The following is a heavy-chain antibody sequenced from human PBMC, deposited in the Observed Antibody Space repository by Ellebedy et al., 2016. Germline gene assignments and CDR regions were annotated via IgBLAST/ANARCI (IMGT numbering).Heavy chain of an antibody. Sequence: SETLSLXXIVSGDSINSGGYYWSWIRQPAGKGLEWIGSIYHRGSTYYNPSLKSRVTMSVDTSKNHFSLKLSSVTASDTAVYYCARDLDSAAGPARREYYFDCWGQGTLVTVSS. J-gene: IGHJ4*02. CDR2: IYHRGST. V-gene: IGHV4-38-2*02. CDR1: GDSINSGGYY. D-gene: IGHD6-13*01. CDR3: ARDLDSAAGPARREYYFDC.